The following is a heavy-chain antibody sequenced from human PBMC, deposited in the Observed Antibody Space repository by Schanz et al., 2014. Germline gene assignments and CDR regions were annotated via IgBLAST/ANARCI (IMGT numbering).Heavy chain of an antibody. V-gene: IGHV3-21*01. CDR1: GFTFSNHA. Sequence: VQLVESGGGLVKPGGSLRLSCAASGFTFSNHALSWVRQAPGKGLEWVSSISSSSSYISYADSVKGRFTISRDNAKNSLYLQMNSLRAEDTAVYYCARPSDSSWYMDVWGKGTTVTVSS. D-gene: IGHD2-21*02. J-gene: IGHJ6*03. CDR2: ISSSSSYI. CDR3: ARPSDSSWYMDV.